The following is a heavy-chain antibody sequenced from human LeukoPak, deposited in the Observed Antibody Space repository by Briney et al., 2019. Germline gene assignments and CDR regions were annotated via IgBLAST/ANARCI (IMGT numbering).Heavy chain of an antibody. V-gene: IGHV1-18*01. CDR3: ARSRGNIYYYDSSGDQLYLDY. J-gene: IGHJ4*02. CDR2: ISTYNGNT. CDR1: GYTFTSYG. Sequence: ASVKVSCKASGYTFTSYGISWVRQAPGQGLEWMGWISTYNGNTNYAQKLQGRVTMTTDTSTSTAYMELRSLRSVDTAVYYCARSRGNIYYYDSSGDQLYLDYWGQGTLLTVSS. D-gene: IGHD3-22*01.